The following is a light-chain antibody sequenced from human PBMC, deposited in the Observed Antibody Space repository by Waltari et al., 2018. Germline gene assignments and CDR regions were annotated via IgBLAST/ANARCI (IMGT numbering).Light chain of an antibody. J-gene: IGKJ1*01. Sequence: ERVLTQSPDTLSVSPGERATLSCSASQSVGGNVAWYQQRPGQAPRLLIFGASIRASGIPARFSGSGSGTEFTFTISSLESEDFAVYYCLQYNNWPRTFGQGTKVEV. V-gene: IGKV3-15*01. CDR3: LQYNNWPRT. CDR2: GAS. CDR1: QSVGGN.